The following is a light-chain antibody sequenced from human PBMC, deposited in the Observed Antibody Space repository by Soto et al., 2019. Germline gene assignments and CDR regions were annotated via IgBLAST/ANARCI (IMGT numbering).Light chain of an antibody. CDR3: HKHNAWPIT. CDR2: GGF. Sequence: IVLTQSPGTLSVSPGERVILSCRASQTLRNKLAWYQQKPGQAPRLLIYGGFTRATGIPARFSGSGSGTEFTLNTNSLQSEDFAINYGHKHNAWPITFGPGNKLDLK. CDR1: QTLRNK. V-gene: IGKV3-15*01. J-gene: IGKJ3*01.